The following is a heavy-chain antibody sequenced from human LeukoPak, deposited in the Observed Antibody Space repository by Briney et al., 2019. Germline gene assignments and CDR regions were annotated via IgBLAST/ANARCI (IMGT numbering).Heavy chain of an antibody. V-gene: IGHV5-51*01. CDR2: IYPGDSDT. CDR3: ARQGYSSGYSYWYFDL. CDR1: GYPFTSYW. D-gene: IGHD6-19*01. J-gene: IGHJ2*01. Sequence: GASLKISCKGSGYPFTSYWIGWVRQMPGKGLELMGIIYPGDSDTRYSPSFQGQVTISADKSINTAYLQWSSLKASDTAMYYCARQGYSSGYSYWYFDLWGRGTLVTVSS.